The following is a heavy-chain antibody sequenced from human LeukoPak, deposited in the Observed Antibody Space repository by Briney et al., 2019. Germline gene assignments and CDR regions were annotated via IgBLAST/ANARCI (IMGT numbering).Heavy chain of an antibody. CDR1: GFTFSSYW. Sequence: GGSLRLSCAASGFTFSSYWMHWVRQAPGKGLVWVSRINGDGSSTSYADSVKGRFTISRDNAKNTLYLQMNSLRAEDTAVYYCARETRIGYWGQGTLVTVSS. CDR3: ARETRIGY. CDR2: INGDGSST. J-gene: IGHJ4*02. V-gene: IGHV3-74*01.